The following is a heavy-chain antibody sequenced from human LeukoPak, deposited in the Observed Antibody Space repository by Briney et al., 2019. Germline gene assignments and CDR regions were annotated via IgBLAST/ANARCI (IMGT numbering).Heavy chain of an antibody. CDR3: VKGGSSSHNWFDP. Sequence: GGCLRLSCAASGFTFRDFGMHWVRQAPGKGLEWVAFIRNDGSKDYYPDSVKGRFTISRDNSRTTLYLQMHSLRIEDTAVYYCVKGGSSSHNWFDPWGQGILVTVSS. CDR1: GFTFRDFG. D-gene: IGHD6-13*01. V-gene: IGHV3-30*02. CDR2: IRNDGSKD. J-gene: IGHJ5*02.